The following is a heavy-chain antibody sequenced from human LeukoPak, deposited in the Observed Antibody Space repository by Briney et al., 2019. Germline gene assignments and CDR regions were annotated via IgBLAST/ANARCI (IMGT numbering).Heavy chain of an antibody. Sequence: SETLSLTCNVSGGSISSYYWSWIRQPPGKGLEWIGYIYYSGSTNYNPSLKSRVTISVDTSKNQFSLKLSSVTAADTAVYYCARGSSWYEGYYFDYWGQGTLVTVSS. CDR2: IYYSGST. CDR3: ARGSSWYEGYYFDY. V-gene: IGHV4-59*01. D-gene: IGHD6-13*01. J-gene: IGHJ4*02. CDR1: GGSISSYY.